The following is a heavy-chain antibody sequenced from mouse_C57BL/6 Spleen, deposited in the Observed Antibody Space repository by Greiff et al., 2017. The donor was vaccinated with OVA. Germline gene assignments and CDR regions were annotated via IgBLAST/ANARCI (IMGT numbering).Heavy chain of an antibody. V-gene: IGHV5-9-1*02. D-gene: IGHD2-5*01. CDR3: TRVGNYYSNYGYYAMDY. CDR2: ISSGGDYI. Sequence: EVKLVESGEGLVKPGGSLKLSCAASGFTFSSYAMSWVRQTPEKRLEWVAYISSGGDYIYYADTVKGRFTISRDNARNTLYLQMSSLKSEDTAMYYCTRVGNYYSNYGYYAMDYWGQGTSVTVSS. CDR1: GFTFSSYA. J-gene: IGHJ4*01.